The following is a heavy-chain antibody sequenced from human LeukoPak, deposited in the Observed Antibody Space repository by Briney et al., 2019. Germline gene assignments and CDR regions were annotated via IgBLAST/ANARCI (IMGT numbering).Heavy chain of an antibody. D-gene: IGHD2-15*01. CDR1: GFTFDDYA. J-gene: IGHJ4*02. V-gene: IGHV3-9*01. CDR3: AKAPLGSAIDY. CDR2: ISWNSGSI. Sequence: PGRSLRLSCAASGFTFDDYAMHWVRQAPGKGLEWVSGISWNSGSIGYADSVKGRFTISRDNAKNSLYLQMNSLRAEDTALYYCAKAPLGSAIDYWGQGTLVTVSS.